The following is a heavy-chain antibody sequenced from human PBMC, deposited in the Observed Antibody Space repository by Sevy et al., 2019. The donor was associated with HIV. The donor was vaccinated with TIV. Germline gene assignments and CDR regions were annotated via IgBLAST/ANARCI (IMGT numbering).Heavy chain of an antibody. D-gene: IGHD5-18*01. CDR2: ISYHESNK. Sequence: GGSLRLSCAASGFTFSSYGMHWVRQAPGKGLEWVAVISYHESNKFYADPVKGRFTISRDNSKNMLYLQMDNLRAEDTAVYYCATKKIDRGYSYDTDYWGQGTLVTVSS. CDR1: GFTFSSYG. J-gene: IGHJ4*02. V-gene: IGHV3-30*03. CDR3: ATKKIDRGYSYDTDY.